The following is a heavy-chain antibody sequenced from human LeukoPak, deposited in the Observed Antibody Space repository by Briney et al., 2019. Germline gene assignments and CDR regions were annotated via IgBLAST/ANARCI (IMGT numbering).Heavy chain of an antibody. CDR2: IYYSGST. Sequence: SETLSLTCTVSGGSISSDYWNWIRQTPGKGLEWIGYIYYSGSTNYNPSLKSRVTISVDTSKNQFSLKLSSVTAADTAVYYCARDLGVYGGSFDYWGQGTLVTVSS. D-gene: IGHD3-16*01. CDR1: GGSISSDY. J-gene: IGHJ4*02. CDR3: ARDLGVYGGSFDY. V-gene: IGHV4-59*01.